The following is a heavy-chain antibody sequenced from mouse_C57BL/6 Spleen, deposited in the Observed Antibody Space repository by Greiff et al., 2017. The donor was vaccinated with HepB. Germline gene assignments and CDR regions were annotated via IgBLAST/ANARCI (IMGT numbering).Heavy chain of an antibody. CDR1: GFTFSSYG. J-gene: IGHJ2*01. Sequence: EVQGVESGGDLVKPGGSLKLSCAASGFTFSSYGMSWVRQTPDKRLEWVATISSGGSYTYYPDSVKGRFTISRDNAKNTLYLQMSSLKSEDTAMYYCARHLTGTGFDYWGQGTTLTVSS. CDR2: ISSGGSYT. CDR3: ARHLTGTGFDY. D-gene: IGHD4-1*01. V-gene: IGHV5-6*01.